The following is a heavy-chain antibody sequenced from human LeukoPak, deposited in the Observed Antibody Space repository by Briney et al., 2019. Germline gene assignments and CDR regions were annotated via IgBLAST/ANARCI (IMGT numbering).Heavy chain of an antibody. Sequence: SETLSLTCTVSGYSISSGYYWGWIRQPPGKGLEWIGNIYHSGSTYYNPSLKSRVTISLDTSKNQFSLKLSSVTAADTAVYYCAKNLRNNSWPYYYYYYMDVWGKGSTVTVSS. CDR3: AKNLRNNSWPYYYYYYMDV. CDR1: GYSISSGYY. D-gene: IGHD6-13*01. CDR2: IYHSGST. V-gene: IGHV4-38-2*02. J-gene: IGHJ6*03.